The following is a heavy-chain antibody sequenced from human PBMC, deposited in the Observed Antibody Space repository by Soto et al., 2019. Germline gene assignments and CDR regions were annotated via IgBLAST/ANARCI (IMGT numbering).Heavy chain of an antibody. D-gene: IGHD2-15*01. CDR1: GYALTSYS. CDR2: INAGNGNT. CDR3: ASGVVVVAATQFRYYGMDV. Sequence: ASVKVSCKASGYALTSYSIHWVRQAPGQRLEWMGWINAGNGNTKYSQKFQGRVTITRDTSASTAYMELSSLRSEDTAVYYCASGVVVVAATQFRYYGMDVSGQGTTVTVSS. J-gene: IGHJ6*02. V-gene: IGHV1-3*01.